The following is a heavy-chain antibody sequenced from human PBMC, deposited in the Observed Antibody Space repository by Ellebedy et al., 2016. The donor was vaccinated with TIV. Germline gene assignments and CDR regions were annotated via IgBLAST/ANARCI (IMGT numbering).Heavy chain of an antibody. V-gene: IGHV3-23*01. D-gene: IGHD3-22*01. CDR1: GFTFSSYA. CDR2: ISSTGSRT. Sequence: PGGSLRLSCAASGFTFSSYAMSWVRQAPGKGLEWVSTISSTGSRTYYADSVEGRFIISRDNSKKTLYLQMTSLRAEETAVYYCAKGRGGGSDSSAPRYYFDYWGLGTLVTVSS. J-gene: IGHJ4*02. CDR3: AKGRGGGSDSSAPRYYFDY.